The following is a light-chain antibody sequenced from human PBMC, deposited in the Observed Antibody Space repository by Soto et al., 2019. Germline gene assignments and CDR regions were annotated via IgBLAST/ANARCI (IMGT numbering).Light chain of an antibody. J-gene: IGKJ3*01. CDR3: MQALQTPFT. V-gene: IGKV2-28*01. CDR1: QSLLGSNGFNY. Sequence: DIVMTQSPHYLHVTPXXXXXXXXXXSQSLLGSNGFNYLDWYLQKPGQSPQLVIYLGSNRASGVPVRFSGSGSGTDFTLKISRLEAEDVGVYYCMQALQTPFTFGPG. CDR2: LGS.